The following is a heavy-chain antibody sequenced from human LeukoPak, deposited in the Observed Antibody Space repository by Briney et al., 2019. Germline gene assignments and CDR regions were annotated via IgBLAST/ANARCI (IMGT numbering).Heavy chain of an antibody. CDR3: ANLSYDGSGDDY. CDR1: GFTFSSYG. CDR2: ISYDGSNK. V-gene: IGHV3-30*18. J-gene: IGHJ4*02. Sequence: GGSLRLSCAASGFTFSSYGMHWVRQAPGKGLEWVAVISYDGSNKYYADSVKGRFTISRDNSKNTLYLQMNSLRAEDTAVYYCANLSYDGSGDDYWGQGTLVTVSS. D-gene: IGHD3-22*01.